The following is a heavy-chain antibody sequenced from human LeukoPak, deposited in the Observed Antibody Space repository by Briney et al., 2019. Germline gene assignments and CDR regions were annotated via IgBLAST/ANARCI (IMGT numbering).Heavy chain of an antibody. CDR3: AMENYYGSGARDY. CDR1: GFTFSSYW. Sequence: GGSLRLSCAASGFTFSSYWMHWVRQAPGKGLVWVSRINSDGSSTSYADSVKGRFAIFRDNSKNTLYLQMNSLRAEDTAVYYCAMENYYGSGARDYWGQGTLVTVSS. J-gene: IGHJ4*02. CDR2: INSDGSST. D-gene: IGHD3-10*01. V-gene: IGHV3-74*01.